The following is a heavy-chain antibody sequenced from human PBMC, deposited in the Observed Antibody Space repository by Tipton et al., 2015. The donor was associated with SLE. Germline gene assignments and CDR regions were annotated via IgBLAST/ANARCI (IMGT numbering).Heavy chain of an antibody. D-gene: IGHD6-25*01. CDR1: GGSISSYY. Sequence: TLSLTCTVSGGSISSYYWSWIRQPPGKGLEWIGYIYYSGSTNYNPSLKSRVTISVDTSKNQFSLKLSSVTAADTAVYYCARRAATSFYYSGMDVWGQGTTVTVSS. J-gene: IGHJ6*02. V-gene: IGHV4-59*08. CDR3: ARRAATSFYYSGMDV. CDR2: IYYSGST.